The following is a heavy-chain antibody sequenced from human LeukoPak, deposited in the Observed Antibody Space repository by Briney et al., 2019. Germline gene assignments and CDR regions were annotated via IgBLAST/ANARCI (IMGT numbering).Heavy chain of an antibody. D-gene: IGHD3-22*01. J-gene: IGHJ4*02. CDR1: GFTFSSYG. CDR3: AKVGIVVVIFPHGLGN. CDR2: ISYDGSNK. Sequence: GGSLRLSCAASGFTFSSYGMHWVRQAPGKGLEWVAVISYDGSNKHYADSVKGRFTISRDNSKNTLYLQMNSLRAEDTAVYYCAKVGIVVVIFPHGLGNWGQGTLVTVSS. V-gene: IGHV3-30*18.